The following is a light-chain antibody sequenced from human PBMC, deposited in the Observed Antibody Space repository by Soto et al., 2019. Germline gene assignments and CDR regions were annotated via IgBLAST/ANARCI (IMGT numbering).Light chain of an antibody. CDR1: QSVGSN. CDR3: QQYNNWPLT. V-gene: IGKV3-15*01. J-gene: IGKJ4*01. Sequence: EIVMTQSPATLSVSPGERATLSCRASQSVGSNLAWYQQKPGQAPRLLIYGASTRATGIPARFSGSGSGTEFTLTIGSLQSEDFAVYYCQQYNNWPLTFGGGTKAEI. CDR2: GAS.